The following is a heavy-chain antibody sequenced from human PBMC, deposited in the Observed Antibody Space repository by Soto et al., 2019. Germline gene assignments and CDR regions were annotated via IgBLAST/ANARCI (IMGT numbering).Heavy chain of an antibody. V-gene: IGHV3-30-3*01. J-gene: IGHJ4*02. CDR3: ERAFRIAAADY. D-gene: IGHD6-13*01. CDR2: ISYDGSNK. CDR1: GFTFSSYA. Sequence: HPGGSLRLSCAASGFTFSSYAMHWVRQAPGKGLEWVAVISYDGSNKYYADSVKGRFTISRDNSKNTLYLQMNSLRAEDTAVYYCERAFRIAAADYWGQGTLVTVSS.